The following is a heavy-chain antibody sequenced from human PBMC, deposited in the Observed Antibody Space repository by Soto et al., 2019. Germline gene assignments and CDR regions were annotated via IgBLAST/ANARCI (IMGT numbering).Heavy chain of an antibody. CDR1: GFTFSSYG. V-gene: IGHV3-33*01. Sequence: ESGGGVVQPGRSLRLSCAASGFTFSSYGMHWVRQAPGKGLDWVAVIWYDGSNKYYADSVKGRFTISRDNSKNTLYLQMNSLRAEDTAVYYCARGDYHYFDYWGQGTLVTVSS. CDR2: IWYDGSNK. J-gene: IGHJ4*02. CDR3: ARGDYHYFDY. D-gene: IGHD4-17*01.